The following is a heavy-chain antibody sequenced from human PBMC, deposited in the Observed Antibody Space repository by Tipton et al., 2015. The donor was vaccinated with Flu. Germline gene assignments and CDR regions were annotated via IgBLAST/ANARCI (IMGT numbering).Heavy chain of an antibody. V-gene: IGHV4-39*07. D-gene: IGHD6-13*01. Sequence: LRLSCTVSSGSIRSTNYFCAWIRQPPGKRLELIGSIYHSATFHSPSLQSRVTISLDRSKNLFSLKLRSVSAADTATYYCARIEGAFEAGQCVSTNCYIDYWGQGTLVTVS. CDR2: IYHSAT. CDR3: ARIEGAFEAGQCVSTNCYIDY. J-gene: IGHJ4*02. CDR1: SGSIRSTNYF.